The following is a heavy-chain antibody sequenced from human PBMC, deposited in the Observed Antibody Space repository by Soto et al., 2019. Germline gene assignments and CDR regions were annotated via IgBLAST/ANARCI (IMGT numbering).Heavy chain of an antibody. Sequence: QSQTLSLTCDISGDSVSSNSAAWNWIRQSPSRGLEWLGRTDYRAKRSNDYAVSVKSRITINPDTSKNQFSLQLNSVTPEDTAVFYCSRDWLDPDAFDIWGQGTMVTVSS. V-gene: IGHV6-1*01. D-gene: IGHD5-12*01. J-gene: IGHJ3*02. CDR1: GDSVSSNSAA. CDR3: SRDWLDPDAFDI. CDR2: TDYRAKRSN.